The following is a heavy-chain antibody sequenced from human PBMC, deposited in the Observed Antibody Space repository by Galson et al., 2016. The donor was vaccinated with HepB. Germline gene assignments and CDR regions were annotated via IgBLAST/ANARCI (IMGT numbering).Heavy chain of an antibody. CDR2: VSGTGNNA. D-gene: IGHD3-22*01. CDR3: AKETNYYDNSGYYPDY. CDR1: GFTLNTYA. J-gene: IGHJ4*02. V-gene: IGHV3-23*01. Sequence: SLRLSCAASGFTLNTYAMSWVRQTPGKGLEWVATVSGTGNNAWYADSVRGRFTISRDNSKNTLSLQMDGLRADDTAVDYCAKETNYYDNSGYYPDYWGQGILVTVSS.